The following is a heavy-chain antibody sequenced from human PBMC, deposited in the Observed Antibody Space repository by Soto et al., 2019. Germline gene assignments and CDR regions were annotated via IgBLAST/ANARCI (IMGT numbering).Heavy chain of an antibody. Sequence: QVQWVQSGPEVKKPGASVTVSCKTSGYTFTAHGIDWVRQATGQGLEWVGWVSSYNGNTNYAYNLKDRVIMTTDASTSTAYMELRGLRSDDTAVYYCAREVEGSYSPADFWGQGTPVTVSS. CDR1: GYTFTAHG. J-gene: IGHJ4*02. D-gene: IGHD3-10*01. V-gene: IGHV1-18*01. CDR3: AREVEGSYSPADF. CDR2: VSSYNGNT.